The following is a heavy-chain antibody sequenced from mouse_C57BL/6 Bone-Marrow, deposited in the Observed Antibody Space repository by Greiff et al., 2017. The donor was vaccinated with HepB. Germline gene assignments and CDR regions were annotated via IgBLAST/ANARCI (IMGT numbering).Heavy chain of an antibody. CDR1: GYTFTSYW. CDR3: ARPGALYYFDY. J-gene: IGHJ2*01. CDR2: IHPNSGST. Sequence: QVQLQQPGAELVKPGASVKLSCKASGYTFTSYWMHWVKQRPGQGLEWIGMIHPNSGSTNYNEKFKSKATLTVDKSSSTAYMQLSSLTSEDSAVYYCARPGALYYFDYWGQGTTLTVSS. V-gene: IGHV1-64*01. D-gene: IGHD3-1*01.